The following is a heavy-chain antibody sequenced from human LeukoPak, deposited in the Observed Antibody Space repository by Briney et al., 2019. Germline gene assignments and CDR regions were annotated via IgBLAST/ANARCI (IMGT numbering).Heavy chain of an antibody. CDR3: AREDGYSSGWYTTKYGMDV. Sequence: GGSLRLSCAASGFTFSSYSMNWVRQAPGKGLEWVSSISSSSSYIYYADSVKGRFTISRDNAKNSLYLQMNSLRAEDTAVYYCAREDGYSSGWYTTKYGMDVWGQGTTVTVSS. CDR1: GFTFSSYS. V-gene: IGHV3-21*01. J-gene: IGHJ6*02. D-gene: IGHD6-19*01. CDR2: ISSSSSYI.